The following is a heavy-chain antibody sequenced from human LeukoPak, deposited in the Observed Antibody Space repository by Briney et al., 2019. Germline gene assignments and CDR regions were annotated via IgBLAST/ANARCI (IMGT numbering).Heavy chain of an antibody. CDR1: GGSMNSFY. J-gene: IGHJ4*02. CDR3: ARGWCSTTTCYLPDY. Sequence: SETLSLTCTVSGGSMNSFYWSWIRQPAGKGLEWIGRIYASGSSNYNPSLKGRLTISIDNSKNQFSLKLTSVTAADTAVYYCARGWCSTTTCYLPDYWGQGTLVTVSS. CDR2: IYASGSS. V-gene: IGHV4-4*07. D-gene: IGHD2-2*01.